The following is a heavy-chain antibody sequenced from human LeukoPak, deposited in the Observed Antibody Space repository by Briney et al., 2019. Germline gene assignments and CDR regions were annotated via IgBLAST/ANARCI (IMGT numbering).Heavy chain of an antibody. J-gene: IGHJ4*02. CDR1: GYTFTSYA. CDR3: ASARYCSGGSCPGFGY. D-gene: IGHD2-15*01. CDR2: INAGNGNT. V-gene: IGHV1-3*01. Sequence: ASVKVSCKASGYTFTSYAMHWVRQAPGQRLEWMGWINAGNGNTKYSQKFQGRVTITRDTSASTAYMELSSLRSEDTAVYYCASARYCSGGSCPGFGYWGQGTLVTVSS.